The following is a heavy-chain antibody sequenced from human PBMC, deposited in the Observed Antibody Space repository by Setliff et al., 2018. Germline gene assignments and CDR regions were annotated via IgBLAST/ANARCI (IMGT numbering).Heavy chain of an antibody. CDR2: ISGSGGST. CDR3: ARDQGSYGYRAFDF. V-gene: IGHV3-23*01. Sequence: GGSLRLSCAASGFTFTSYAMNWVRQAPGKGLEWVSAISGSGGSTDYADSVKGRFTISRDNSKNTLYLQMNGLRAEDTAVYYCARDQGSYGYRAFDFWGQGTLVTVSS. J-gene: IGHJ4*02. CDR1: GFTFTSYA. D-gene: IGHD5-18*01.